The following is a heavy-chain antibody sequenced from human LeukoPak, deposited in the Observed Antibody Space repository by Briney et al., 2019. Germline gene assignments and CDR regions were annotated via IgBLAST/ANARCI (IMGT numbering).Heavy chain of an antibody. D-gene: IGHD4-17*01. CDR1: GGSISSSSYY. V-gene: IGHV4-39*07. CDR3: ARDRERDDYGDYGEPGGWYFDL. J-gene: IGHJ2*01. Sequence: KASETLSLTCTVSGGSISSSSYYWGWIRQPPGKGLEWIGSIYYSGSTYYNPSLKSRVTISVDTSKNQFSLKLSSVTAADTAVYYCARDRERDDYGDYGEPGGWYFDLRGRGTLVTVSS. CDR2: IYYSGST.